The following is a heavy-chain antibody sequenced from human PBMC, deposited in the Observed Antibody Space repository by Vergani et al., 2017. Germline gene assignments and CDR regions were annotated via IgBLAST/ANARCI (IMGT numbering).Heavy chain of an antibody. CDR3: ARHTTYTDS. D-gene: IGHD1-1*01. CDR2: IYPADSDT. CDR1: EYSFGNYW. J-gene: IGHJ4*02. V-gene: IGHV5-51*01. Sequence: EVELVQSGPEMRKPGESLKISCKGSEYSFGNYWIGWVRQMPGKGLECMGIIYPADSDTRYSPSLQGQVTISADKSISTAFLQWDSLKASDTALYYCARHTTYTDSWGQGTLVTVSS.